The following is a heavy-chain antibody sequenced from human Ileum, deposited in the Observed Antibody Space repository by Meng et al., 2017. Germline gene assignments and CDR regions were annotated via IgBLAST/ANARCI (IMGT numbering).Heavy chain of an antibody. V-gene: IGHV3-7*01. CDR3: ARSGPADD. Sequence: VGSGGVLFRLGGSLSISCGASGLSFGDYWMDWVRQAPGKGLEWVANIKGDGSERTYVDSVKGRFTISRDNTKNSLSLQMNSLRVEDTAVYYCARSGPADDWGQGTLVTVSS. CDR1: GLSFGDYW. D-gene: IGHD1-26*01. J-gene: IGHJ4*02. CDR2: IKGDGSER.